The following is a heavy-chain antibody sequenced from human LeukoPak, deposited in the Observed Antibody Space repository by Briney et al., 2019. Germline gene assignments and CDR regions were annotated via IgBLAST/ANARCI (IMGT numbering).Heavy chain of an antibody. D-gene: IGHD3-9*01. CDR1: SGSMDYYN. Sequence: SETLSLTCTVSSGSMDYYNWRWIRQPAGKGLEWIGRTSGTTNYNPSLKSRVTISVGTSKSQFSLKLSSVTAADTAVYYCAREVSDYDILTGWIDYWGQGALVSVSS. J-gene: IGHJ4*02. CDR2: TSGTT. CDR3: AREVSDYDILTGWIDY. V-gene: IGHV4-4*07.